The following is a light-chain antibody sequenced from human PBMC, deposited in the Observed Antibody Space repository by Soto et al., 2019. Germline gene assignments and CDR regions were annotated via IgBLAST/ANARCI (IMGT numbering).Light chain of an antibody. CDR3: ATWDASLNEWV. CDR2: ADD. J-gene: IGLJ3*02. CDR1: SSTIGSST. V-gene: IGLV1-44*01. Sequence: QSVLPQPPSASGTPGPRVTLSCSGSSSTIGSSTVNWYQQLPGTAPKLLIYADDQRPSGVPDRFSGSKSGTSASLAISGLQSEDEADYYCATWDASLNEWVFGGGTKLTVL.